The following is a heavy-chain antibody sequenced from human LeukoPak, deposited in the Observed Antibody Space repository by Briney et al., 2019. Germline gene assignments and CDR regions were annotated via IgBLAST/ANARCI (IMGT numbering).Heavy chain of an antibody. Sequence: ASVKVSCKASGGTFSSYAMSWVRQAPGQGLEWMGGIIPIFGTANYAQKFQGRVTITADESTSTAYMELSSLRSEDTAVYYCARGRHYSSASLDYWGQGTLVTVSS. V-gene: IGHV1-69*13. J-gene: IGHJ4*02. CDR2: IIPIFGTA. D-gene: IGHD6-6*01. CDR3: ARGRHYSSASLDY. CDR1: GGTFSSYA.